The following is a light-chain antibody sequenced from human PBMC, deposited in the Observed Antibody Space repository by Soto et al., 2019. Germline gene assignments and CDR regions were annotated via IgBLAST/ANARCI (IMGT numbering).Light chain of an antibody. Sequence: QSVLTQPAPVSGSPGQSLTISCTGTSSDVGAYNYVSWYQQHPGKAPKLMIYDVSIRPSGVSNRFSGSKSGNTASLTISGLQAEDEADYYCSSYTSSSTYVFGTGTKVTVL. CDR1: SSDVGAYNY. V-gene: IGLV2-14*03. CDR2: DVS. J-gene: IGLJ1*01. CDR3: SSYTSSSTYV.